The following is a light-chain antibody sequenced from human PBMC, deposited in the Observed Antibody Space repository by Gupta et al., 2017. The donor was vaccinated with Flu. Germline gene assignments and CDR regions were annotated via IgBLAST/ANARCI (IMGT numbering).Light chain of an antibody. CDR3: QAWDSNTAV. V-gene: IGLV3-1*01. Sequence: SYEVTQPPPVSVSPGQTASITCSGDKLGDKFTSWYQQKPGQSPVMVIFQDSKRPSGIPERFSGSNSGTATLTIAGTQAVDEADYYCQAWDSNTAVFGGGTKLSVL. CDR1: KLGDKF. J-gene: IGLJ2*01. CDR2: QDS.